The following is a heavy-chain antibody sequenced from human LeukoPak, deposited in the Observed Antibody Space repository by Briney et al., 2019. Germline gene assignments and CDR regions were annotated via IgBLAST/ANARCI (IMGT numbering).Heavy chain of an antibody. D-gene: IGHD3-9*01. V-gene: IGHV1-2*02. CDR1: GYTFTSYG. Sequence: ASVKVSCKASGYTFTSYGISWVRQAPGQGLEWMGWINPNSGGTNYAQKFQGRVTMTRDTSISTAYMELSRLRSDDTAVYYCAREVVVYYDILTNWFDPWGQGTLVTVSS. CDR2: INPNSGGT. CDR3: AREVVVYYDILTNWFDP. J-gene: IGHJ5*02.